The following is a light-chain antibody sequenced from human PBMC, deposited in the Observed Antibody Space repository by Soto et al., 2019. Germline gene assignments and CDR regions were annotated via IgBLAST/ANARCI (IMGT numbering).Light chain of an antibody. Sequence: EIVMTQSPATMSVSPGERATLSCRASQSVSSNLAWYQQKPGQAPRLLIYGASTRATGIPARFSGSGSGTEFTLTISSLQSEDFAVYYCQQYNNWPPVTFGQGTKVEIK. V-gene: IGKV3-15*01. CDR2: GAS. J-gene: IGKJ1*01. CDR3: QQYNNWPPVT. CDR1: QSVSSN.